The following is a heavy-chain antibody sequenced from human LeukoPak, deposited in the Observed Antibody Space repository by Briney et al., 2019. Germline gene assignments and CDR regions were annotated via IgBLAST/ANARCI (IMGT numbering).Heavy chain of an antibody. D-gene: IGHD6-13*01. V-gene: IGHV4-59*08. J-gene: IGHJ4*02. CDR2: TYYSGTT. CDR3: ARRGIAAAGYDY. Sequence: SATLSLTCTASGGSISSYNWSWLRQRPGKGLEWIGYTYYSGTTNYNPSLKSRVTILVDTSKNQFSLNRSSVTAADTAVYYCARRGIAAAGYDYWGQGTLVTVSS. CDR1: GGSISSYN.